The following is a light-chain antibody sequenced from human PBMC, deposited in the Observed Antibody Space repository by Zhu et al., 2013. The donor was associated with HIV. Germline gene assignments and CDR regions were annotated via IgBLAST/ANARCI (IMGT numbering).Light chain of an antibody. CDR2: DAS. CDR3: QQYNSLWT. J-gene: IGKJ1*01. V-gene: IGKV1-5*01. Sequence: DIQMTQSPSTLSASVGDRVTITCRASQSVSTWLAWFQQTPGKAPKFLIYDASNLANGVPSRFSGSGSGTDFTLTIRSLQPDDFAIYYCQQYNSLWTFGQGTKVEVK. CDR1: QSVSTW.